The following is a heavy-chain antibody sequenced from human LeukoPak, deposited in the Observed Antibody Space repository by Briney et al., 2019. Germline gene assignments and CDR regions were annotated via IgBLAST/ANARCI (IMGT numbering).Heavy chain of an antibody. D-gene: IGHD4-17*01. CDR1: GFTFTSSA. Sequence: SVKVSCKASGFTFTSSAMQWVRQARGQRLEWIGWIVVGSGNTNYARKFQGRVTITADESTSTAYMELSSLRSEDTAVYYCARASSVTIFDYWGQGTLVTVSS. J-gene: IGHJ4*02. CDR2: IVVGSGNT. V-gene: IGHV1-58*02. CDR3: ARASSVTIFDY.